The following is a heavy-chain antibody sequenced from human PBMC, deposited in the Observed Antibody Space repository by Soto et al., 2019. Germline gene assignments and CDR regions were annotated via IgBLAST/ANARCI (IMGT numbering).Heavy chain of an antibody. D-gene: IGHD3-3*01. V-gene: IGHV4-34*01. CDR2: INHSGST. Sequence: QVQLQQWGAGLLKPSETLSLTCAVYGGSFSGYYWSWIRQPPGKGLEWIGEINHSGSTNYNPSLKSRVTISVDTSKNQFSLKLSSVTAADTAVYYCAIGRYDFWSGHTAGMDVWGQGTTVTVSS. CDR3: AIGRYDFWSGHTAGMDV. CDR1: GGSFSGYY. J-gene: IGHJ6*02.